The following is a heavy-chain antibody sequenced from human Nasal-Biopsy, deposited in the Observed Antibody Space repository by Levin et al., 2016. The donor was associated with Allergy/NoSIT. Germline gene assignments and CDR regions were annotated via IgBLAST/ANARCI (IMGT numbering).Heavy chain of an antibody. V-gene: IGHV3-23*01. CDR1: GLISRNYD. Sequence: GESLKISCAISGLISRNYDMSWVRQVPGKGLEWVSGISDSGGSTYYADSVKGRFTIYRDNSKNTLYLQMNSLRAEDTALYYCAKSLIATGMNMVFDYWGQGTQVTVSP. J-gene: IGHJ4*02. CDR2: ISDSGGST. CDR3: AKSLIATGMNMVFDY. D-gene: IGHD3-10*01.